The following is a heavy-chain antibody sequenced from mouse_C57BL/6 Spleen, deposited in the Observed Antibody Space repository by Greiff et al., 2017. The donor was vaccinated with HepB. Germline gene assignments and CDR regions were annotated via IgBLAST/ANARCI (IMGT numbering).Heavy chain of an antibody. Sequence: QVHVKQPGAELVKPGASVKLSCKASGYTFTSYWMHWVKQRPGQGLEWIGMIHPNSGSTNYNEKFKSKATLTVDKSSSTAYMQLSSLTSEDSAVYYCARWGITTVVADYFDYWGQGTTLTVSS. CDR3: ARWGITTVVADYFDY. CDR2: IHPNSGST. J-gene: IGHJ2*01. V-gene: IGHV1-64*01. D-gene: IGHD1-1*01. CDR1: GYTFTSYW.